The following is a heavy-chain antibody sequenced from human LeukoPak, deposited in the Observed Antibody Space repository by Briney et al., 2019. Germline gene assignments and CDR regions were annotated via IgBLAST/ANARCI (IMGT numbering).Heavy chain of an antibody. CDR1: GGSISSGSYY. V-gene: IGHV4-61*02. D-gene: IGHD3-22*01. J-gene: IGHJ4*02. CDR3: ARASSLDYYDSSGYYDY. CDR2: IYTSGST. Sequence: PSQTLSLTCTVSGGSISSGSYYWSWMRQPAGKGLEWIGRIYTSGSTNYNPSLKSRVTISVDTSKNQFSLKLSSVTAADTAVYYCARASSLDYYDSSGYYDYWGQGTLVTVSS.